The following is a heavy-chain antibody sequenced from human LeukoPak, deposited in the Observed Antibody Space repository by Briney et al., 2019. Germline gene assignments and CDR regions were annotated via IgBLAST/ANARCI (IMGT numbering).Heavy chain of an antibody. V-gene: IGHV3-21*01. Sequence: KSGGSLRLSCAASGFTFSSYSMNWVRQAPGKGLEWVSSISSSSSYIYYADSVKGRFTISRDNAKNSLYLQMNSLRAEDTAVYYCARDKSHSSGWYSSAFDNWGQGTMVTVSS. D-gene: IGHD6-19*01. CDR1: GFTFSSYS. J-gene: IGHJ3*02. CDR2: ISSSSSYI. CDR3: ARDKSHSSGWYSSAFDN.